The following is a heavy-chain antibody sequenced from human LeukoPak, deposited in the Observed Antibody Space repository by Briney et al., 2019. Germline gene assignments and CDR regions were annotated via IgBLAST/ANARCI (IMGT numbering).Heavy chain of an antibody. CDR1: GYTFTSYA. J-gene: IGHJ4*02. Sequence: ASVKVSCKASGYTFTSYAMHWVRQAPGQRLEWMGWINAGNGNTKYSQKFQGRVTITRDTSASTAYMELSSLRSEDTAVYYCARDRPGIAVAGTLGYWGQGTLVTVSS. CDR2: INAGNGNT. V-gene: IGHV1-3*01. D-gene: IGHD6-19*01. CDR3: ARDRPGIAVAGTLGY.